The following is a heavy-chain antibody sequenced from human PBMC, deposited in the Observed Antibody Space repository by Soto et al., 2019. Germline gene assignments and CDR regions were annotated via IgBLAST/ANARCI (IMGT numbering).Heavy chain of an antibody. J-gene: IGHJ6*02. Sequence: QVQLPESGPGLVKPSETLSLTCTVSGGSISSYYWSWIRQPPGKGLEWIGYIYYSGSTNYNPSLKSRVTISVDTSKNQFSLKLSSVTAADTAVYYCARDLQYSSGWSKTPGGMDVWGQGTTVTVSS. V-gene: IGHV4-59*01. CDR1: GGSISSYY. CDR2: IYYSGST. D-gene: IGHD6-19*01. CDR3: ARDLQYSSGWSKTPGGMDV.